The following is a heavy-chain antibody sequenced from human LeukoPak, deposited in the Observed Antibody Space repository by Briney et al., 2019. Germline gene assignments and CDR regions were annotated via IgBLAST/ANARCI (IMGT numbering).Heavy chain of an antibody. D-gene: IGHD3-22*01. J-gene: IGHJ3*02. Sequence: PSETLSLTCTVSGGSISSYYWSWIRQPPGKGLEWIGYIYYSGSTNYNPSLKSRVTISVDTSKNQFSLKLSSVTAADTAVYYCARAGWISRTMSAFDIWGQGTMVTVSS. CDR2: IYYSGST. CDR1: GGSISSYY. V-gene: IGHV4-59*01. CDR3: ARAGWISRTMSAFDI.